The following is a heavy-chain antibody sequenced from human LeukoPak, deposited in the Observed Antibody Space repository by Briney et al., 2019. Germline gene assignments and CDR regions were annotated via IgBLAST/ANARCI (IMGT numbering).Heavy chain of an antibody. V-gene: IGHV4-59*01. CDR3: AREAPYYYDSSGYYLSRYFDY. Sequence: SETLSLTCTVSGRFISSYYGSWIRQPPGKGLEWIGYIYYSGSTNYNPSLKSRVTISVDTSKNQFSLKLSSVTATDTGVYYCAREAPYYYDSSGYYLSRYFDYWGQGTLVTVSS. CDR1: GRFISSYY. J-gene: IGHJ4*02. D-gene: IGHD3-22*01. CDR2: IYYSGST.